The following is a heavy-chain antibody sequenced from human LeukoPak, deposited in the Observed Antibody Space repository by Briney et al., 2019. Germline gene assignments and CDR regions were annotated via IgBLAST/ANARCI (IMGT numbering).Heavy chain of an antibody. Sequence: GGSLRLSCAASGFTFSSYAMSWVRQAPGKGLEWVSAISSSGGSTYYADSVKGRFTISRDNSKNTLYLQMNRLRAEDTAVYYCAKSLNPITRCYWGQGTLVTVSS. J-gene: IGHJ4*02. V-gene: IGHV3-23*01. CDR3: AKSLNPITRCY. D-gene: IGHD3-10*01. CDR1: GFTFSSYA. CDR2: ISSSGGST.